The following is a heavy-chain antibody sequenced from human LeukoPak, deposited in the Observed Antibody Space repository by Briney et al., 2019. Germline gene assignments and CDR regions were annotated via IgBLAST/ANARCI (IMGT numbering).Heavy chain of an antibody. CDR3: ARGGASGSYGWLDP. Sequence: SQTLSLTCTVAGGSISSGDYYWSWNRQSPGQGLEWIGHIYYSGSTYYSPSLKSRVTISIDTSKSQFFLKLSSVTAADTAVYYCARGGASGSYGWLDPWGQGTLVTVSS. CDR2: IYYSGST. J-gene: IGHJ5*02. V-gene: IGHV4-30-4*01. D-gene: IGHD1-26*01. CDR1: GGSISSGDYY.